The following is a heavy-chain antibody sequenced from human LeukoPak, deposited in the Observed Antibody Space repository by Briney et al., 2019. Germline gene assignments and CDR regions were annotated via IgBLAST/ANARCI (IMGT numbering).Heavy chain of an antibody. D-gene: IGHD5-12*01. V-gene: IGHV1-46*01. CDR2: INPSGGRT. CDR1: GYTFRSYQ. Sequence: ASVKVSCKASGYTFRSYQVHWVRQAPGQGLEWMGIINPSGGRTSYAQKFQGRVTMTRDTSTTTVYMELRSLRFEDTAVFYCARDLGGYDSYFDYWGQGTLVTVSS. J-gene: IGHJ4*02. CDR3: ARDLGGYDSYFDY.